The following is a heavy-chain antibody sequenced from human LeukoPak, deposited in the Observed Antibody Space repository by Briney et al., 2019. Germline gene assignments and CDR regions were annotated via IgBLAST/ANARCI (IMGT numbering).Heavy chain of an antibody. CDR2: IWYDGSQR. V-gene: IGHV3-33*01. CDR1: GFTMKNFG. Sequence: GGSLTLSCAVSGFTMKNFGMHWVRQAPGKGLEWVAVIWYDGSQRHYMDSVKGRFAISRENSMNTLSLEMNGLRVEDTAVYYCVRGADMNYNFETSFYFDSWGQGALVIVSS. D-gene: IGHD3-3*01. CDR3: VRGADMNYNFETSFYFDS. J-gene: IGHJ4*02.